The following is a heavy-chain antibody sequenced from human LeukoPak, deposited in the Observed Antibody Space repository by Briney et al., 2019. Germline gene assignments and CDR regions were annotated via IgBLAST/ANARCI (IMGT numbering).Heavy chain of an antibody. CDR1: GGSISSYY. D-gene: IGHD3-3*01. CDR3: ARMDYDFWSGYYYGMDV. J-gene: IGHJ6*02. V-gene: IGHV4-59*01. Sequence: SETLSHTCTVSGGSISSYYWSWIRQPPGKGLEWIGYIYYSGSTNYNPSLKSRVTISVDTSQNQFSLKLSSVTAADTAVYYCARMDYDFWSGYYYGMDVWGQGTTVTVSS. CDR2: IYYSGST.